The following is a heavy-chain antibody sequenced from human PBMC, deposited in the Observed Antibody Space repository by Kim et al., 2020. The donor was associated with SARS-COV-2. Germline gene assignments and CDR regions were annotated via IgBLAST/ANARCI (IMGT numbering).Heavy chain of an antibody. CDR1: GYTFTGYY. D-gene: IGHD3-10*01. CDR3: AAEFRGPMVRGVIIHLGDV. J-gene: IGHJ6*02. V-gene: IGHV1-2*06. CDR2: INPNSGGT. Sequence: ASVKVSCKASGYTFTGYYMHWVRQAPGQGLEWMGRINPNSGGTNYAQKFQGRVTMTRDTSISTAYMELSRLRSDDTAVYYCAAEFRGPMVRGVIIHLGDVWGQGTTVTVSS.